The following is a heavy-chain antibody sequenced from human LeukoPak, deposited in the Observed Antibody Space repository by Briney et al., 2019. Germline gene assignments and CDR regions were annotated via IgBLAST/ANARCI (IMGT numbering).Heavy chain of an antibody. Sequence: PGGSLRLSCAASGFTFSRTWMYWVRQAPGKGLVWVSRINSDGSSTTYADSVKGRFTISRDNAKNTAYLQMNSLRGGDTAVYFCARDWHYAMDVWGQGTTVTVSS. CDR3: ARDWHYAMDV. CDR2: INSDGSST. J-gene: IGHJ6*02. CDR1: GFTFSRTW. V-gene: IGHV3-74*01.